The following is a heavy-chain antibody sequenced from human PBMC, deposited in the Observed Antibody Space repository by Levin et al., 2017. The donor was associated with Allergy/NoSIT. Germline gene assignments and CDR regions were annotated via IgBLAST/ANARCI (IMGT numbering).Heavy chain of an antibody. CDR2: ISSGGST. D-gene: IGHD3-10*01. CDR3: ARLVYDGSGSLDY. V-gene: IGHV3-53*01. Sequence: GGSLRLSCAASGLIVSDNYMSWVRQAPGKGLEWVSLISSGGSTFYADSVKGRFTFSRDNSRNTLYLQMNSLRAEDTAVYYCARLVYDGSGSLDYWGQGALVTVSS. CDR1: GLIVSDNY. J-gene: IGHJ4*02.